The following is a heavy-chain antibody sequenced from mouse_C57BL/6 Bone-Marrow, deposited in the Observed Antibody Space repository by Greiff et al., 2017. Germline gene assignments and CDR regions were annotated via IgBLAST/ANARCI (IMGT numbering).Heavy chain of an antibody. Sequence: QVQLQQPGAELVKPGASVKLSCKASGYTFTSYWMHWVKQRPGQGLEWIGMIHPNSGSTNYNEKFKSKATLTVDKSSSTAYMQLSSLTSEDSAVYCCARAPWGKYFRWYFDVWGTGTTVTVSS. CDR3: ARAPWGKYFRWYFDV. CDR1: GYTFTSYW. V-gene: IGHV1-64*01. J-gene: IGHJ1*03. CDR2: IHPNSGST. D-gene: IGHD2-1*01.